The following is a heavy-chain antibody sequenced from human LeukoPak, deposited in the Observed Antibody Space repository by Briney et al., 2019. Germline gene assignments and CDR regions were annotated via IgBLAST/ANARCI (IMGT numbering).Heavy chain of an antibody. CDR2: FYHGDSDD. J-gene: IGHJ4*02. V-gene: IGHV5-51*01. CDR1: GYTFTYYW. CDR3: ARTTYDGSTSQTVLFDS. D-gene: IGHD1-1*01. Sequence: GASLKISCKTSGYTFTYYWIGWVRPMAGKGVGWVGIFYHGDSDDRYSPSFQGQVTISADESISTAYLQLSSLKASDTAMYYCARTTYDGSTSQTVLFDSWGQGTLVTVSS.